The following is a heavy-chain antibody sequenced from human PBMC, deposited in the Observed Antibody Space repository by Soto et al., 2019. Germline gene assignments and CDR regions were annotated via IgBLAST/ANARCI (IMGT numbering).Heavy chain of an antibody. CDR3: ARAVFPRWLFDP. Sequence: QVQLVQSGAEVKKPGASVKVSCKASGYTFTSYAMHWVRQAPGQRLEWMGWINAGNGNTKYSQKFQGRVTITRDTSASTAYMELSSLRSEDTAAYYCARAVFPRWLFDPWGQGTLVTVSS. CDR1: GYTFTSYA. J-gene: IGHJ5*02. V-gene: IGHV1-3*01. D-gene: IGHD5-12*01. CDR2: INAGNGNT.